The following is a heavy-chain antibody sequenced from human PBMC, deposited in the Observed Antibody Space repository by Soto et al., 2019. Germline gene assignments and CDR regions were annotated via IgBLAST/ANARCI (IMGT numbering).Heavy chain of an antibody. J-gene: IGHJ6*02. D-gene: IGHD2-15*01. Sequence: ASVKVSCKASGGTFSSYAISWVRQAPGQGLEWMGGIIPIFGTANYAQKFQGRVTITADESTSTAYMELGSLRSEDTAVYDLARVVLGCSGGSCYPGALYYYGMDVWGQGTTVTVSS. V-gene: IGHV1-69*13. CDR2: IIPIFGTA. CDR3: ARVVLGCSGGSCYPGALYYYGMDV. CDR1: GGTFSSYA.